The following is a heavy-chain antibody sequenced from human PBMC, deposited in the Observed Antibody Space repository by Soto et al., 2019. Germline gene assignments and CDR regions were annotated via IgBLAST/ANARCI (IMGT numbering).Heavy chain of an antibody. J-gene: IGHJ5*02. V-gene: IGHV3-53*01. CDR2: ISSDGGT. D-gene: IGHD2-15*01. CDR1: GFSVSGSY. Sequence: RLSCAASGFSVSGSYMSWVRQAPGKGLEWVSVISSDGGTYYADSVKGRFTISRDNSRNTLYFQMDSLRAEDTAIYYCARRLGYCSGGSCSWGQGTLVTVSS. CDR3: ARRLGYCSGGSCS.